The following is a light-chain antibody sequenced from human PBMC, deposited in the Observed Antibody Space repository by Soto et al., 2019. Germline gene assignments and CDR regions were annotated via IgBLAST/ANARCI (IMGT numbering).Light chain of an antibody. J-gene: IGLJ2*01. CDR2: DVS. CDR1: SSDVGGYNY. Sequence: QSALTQPASVSGSPGQSITISCTGTSSDVGGYNYVSWYQQHPGKAPKLMIFDVSNRPSGVSNRFSASKSGNTASLTISGLTAEDEADFFCSSYTSSSTLVIFGGGTKVTVL. CDR3: SSYTSSSTLVI. V-gene: IGLV2-14*01.